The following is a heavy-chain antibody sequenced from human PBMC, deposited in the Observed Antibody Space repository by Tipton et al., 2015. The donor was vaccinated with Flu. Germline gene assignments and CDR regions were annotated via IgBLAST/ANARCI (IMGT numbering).Heavy chain of an antibody. J-gene: IGHJ4*02. CDR3: ARGHPLDY. Sequence: TLSLTCSVSSASINSDRDYWTWVRQPAGRGLEWIGRFHISGNTDYNPSLKSRVTISADTSKNKFSLKLNSVTAADTSVYYWARGHPLDYWGQGTLVTVSS. CDR2: FHISGNT. V-gene: IGHV4-61*02. CDR1: SASINSDRDY.